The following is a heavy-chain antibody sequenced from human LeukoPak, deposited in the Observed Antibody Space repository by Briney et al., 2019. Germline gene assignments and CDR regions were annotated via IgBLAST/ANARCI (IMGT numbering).Heavy chain of an antibody. V-gene: IGHV4-30-2*01. D-gene: IGHD6-13*01. CDR2: IYHSGST. J-gene: IGHJ6*02. Sequence: KPSETLSLTCAVSGGSISSGGYSWSWIRQPPGKGLEWIGYIYHSGSTYYNPSLKSRVTISVDRSKNQFSLKLSSVTAADTAVYYCARGGIAAAGIYYYGMDVWGQGTTVTVSS. CDR3: ARGGIAAAGIYYYGMDV. CDR1: GGSISSGGYS.